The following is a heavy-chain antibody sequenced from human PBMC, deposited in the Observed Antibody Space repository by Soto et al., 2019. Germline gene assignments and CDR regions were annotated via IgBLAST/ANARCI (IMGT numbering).Heavy chain of an antibody. CDR3: ARALEVVPAAFAARWYYGMDV. J-gene: IGHJ6*02. CDR2: ISAYNGNT. Sequence: QVQLVQSGAEVKKPGASVKVSCKASGYTFTSYGISWVRQAPGQVLEWMGWISAYNGNTNYAQKLQGRVTMTTDTSTSTAYMELRSLRSDDTAVYYCARALEVVPAAFAARWYYGMDVWGQGTTVTVSS. V-gene: IGHV1-18*04. CDR1: GYTFTSYG. D-gene: IGHD2-2*01.